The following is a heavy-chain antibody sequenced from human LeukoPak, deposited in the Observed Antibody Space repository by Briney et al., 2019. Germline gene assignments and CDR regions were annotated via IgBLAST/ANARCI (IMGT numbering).Heavy chain of an antibody. Sequence: GGSLRLSCAASGFTFSSFGMHLVRQAPGKGLEWVAVISYAGSNIFYADSVKGRFTISRDNSKKTVYLQMNSLRAVDTAVYYCAKDAYDYDSRCPDYWGQGTLVTVSS. CDR3: AKDAYDYDSRCPDY. D-gene: IGHD3-22*01. CDR1: GFTFSSFG. V-gene: IGHV3-30*18. CDR2: ISYAGSNI. J-gene: IGHJ4*02.